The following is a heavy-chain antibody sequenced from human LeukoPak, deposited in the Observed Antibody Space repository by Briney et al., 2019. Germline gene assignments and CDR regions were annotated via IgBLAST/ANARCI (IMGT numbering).Heavy chain of an antibody. Sequence: SETLSLTCTVSGGSISSYYWSWIRQPPGKGLEWIGDIYHSGSTNYNPSLKSRVTISVDTSKNQFSLKLSSVTAADTAVYYCERGPQRYGSSTRCSNNWFDRWGQGTLVTV. CDR1: GGSISSYY. CDR2: IYHSGST. D-gene: IGHD2-2*01. V-gene: IGHV4-59*12. J-gene: IGHJ5*02. CDR3: ERGPQRYGSSTRCSNNWFDR.